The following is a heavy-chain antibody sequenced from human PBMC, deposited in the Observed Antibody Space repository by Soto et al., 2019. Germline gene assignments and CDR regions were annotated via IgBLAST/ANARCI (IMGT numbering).Heavy chain of an antibody. Sequence: SETLSLTCSVSGFAISRGYYWSWVRQPPGKGLEWIGSIYPSVSSYHNPSLATRLRLSIDTSKNQFTLNLTSVTAADTALHFCAREKVGTTFFDNWGQGIQVTVSS. CDR3: AREKVGTTFFDN. V-gene: IGHV4-38-2*02. J-gene: IGHJ4*02. CDR1: GFAISRGYY. CDR2: IYPSVSS. D-gene: IGHD1-1*01.